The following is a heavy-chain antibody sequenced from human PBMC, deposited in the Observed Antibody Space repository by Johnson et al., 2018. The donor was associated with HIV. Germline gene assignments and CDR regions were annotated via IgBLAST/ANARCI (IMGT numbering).Heavy chain of an antibody. J-gene: IGHJ3*02. D-gene: IGHD6-13*01. CDR2: ISYDGSKK. V-gene: IGHV3-30*18. Sequence: QVQLVESGGGLVQPGGSLRLSCAASGFIFSSYWMHWVRQAPGKGLEWVAVISYDGSKKDYADYVTGRFTISRDNSKNPLHLQMNSLRAEETAVYYCAKCIWGSSLIDAFDIWGQGTMVTVSS. CDR3: AKCIWGSSLIDAFDI. CDR1: GFIFSSYW.